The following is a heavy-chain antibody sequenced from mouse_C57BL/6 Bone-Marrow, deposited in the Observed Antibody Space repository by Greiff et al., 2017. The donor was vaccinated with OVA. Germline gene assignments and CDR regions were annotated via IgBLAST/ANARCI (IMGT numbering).Heavy chain of an antibody. D-gene: IGHD1-1*01. V-gene: IGHV5-6*01. CDR1: GFTFSSYG. CDR2: ISSGGSYT. J-gene: IGHJ3*01. Sequence: EVQLVESGGDLVKPGGSLKLSCAASGFTFSSYGMSWVRQTPDKRLEWVATISSGGSYTYYPDRVKGRFTISRDNAKNTLYLQMSSLKSEDTAMYYCARDYGSSSAWFAYWGQGTLVTVSA. CDR3: ARDYGSSSAWFAY.